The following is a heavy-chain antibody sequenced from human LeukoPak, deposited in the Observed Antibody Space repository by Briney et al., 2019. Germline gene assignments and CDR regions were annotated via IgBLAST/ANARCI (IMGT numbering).Heavy chain of an antibody. J-gene: IGHJ4*02. CDR2: IYYSGST. V-gene: IGHV4-30-4*08. D-gene: IGHD3-22*01. CDR1: GGSISSGDYY. CDR3: ARGGSDSSGYPLFDY. Sequence: SETLSLTCTVSGGSISSGDYYWRWIRQPPGKGLEWIGYIYYSGSTYYNPSLKSRVTISVDTSKNQFSLKLSSVTAADTAVYYCARGGSDSSGYPLFDYWGQGTLVTVSS.